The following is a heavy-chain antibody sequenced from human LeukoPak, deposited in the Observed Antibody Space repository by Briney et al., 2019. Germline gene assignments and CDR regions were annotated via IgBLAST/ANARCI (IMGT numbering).Heavy chain of an antibody. Sequence: GGSLRLSCAASGFTFSSYAMHWVRQTPGEGLVWVAVISTDGRDKHYADSVKGRFTISRDNSQSTLYLQMNSLRAEDTAVYYCARDSAAAAVYYFDYWGQGTLVTVSS. CDR2: ISTDGRDK. V-gene: IGHV3-30*04. CDR3: ARDSAAAAVYYFDY. J-gene: IGHJ4*02. D-gene: IGHD6-13*01. CDR1: GFTFSSYA.